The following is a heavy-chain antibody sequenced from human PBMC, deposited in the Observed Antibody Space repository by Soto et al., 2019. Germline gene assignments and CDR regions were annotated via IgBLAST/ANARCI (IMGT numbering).Heavy chain of an antibody. CDR3: ARDLEYFAPQVYYYGMDV. Sequence: VQLVESGGGVVQPGRSLRLSCAASGFTFSSYGMHWVRQAPGKGLEWVAVIWYDGSNKYYADSVKGRFTISRDNSKNTLYLQMNSLRAEDTAVYYCARDLEYFAPQVYYYGMDVWGQGTTVTVSS. D-gene: IGHD3-3*01. V-gene: IGHV3-33*01. CDR2: IWYDGSNK. CDR1: GFTFSSYG. J-gene: IGHJ6*02.